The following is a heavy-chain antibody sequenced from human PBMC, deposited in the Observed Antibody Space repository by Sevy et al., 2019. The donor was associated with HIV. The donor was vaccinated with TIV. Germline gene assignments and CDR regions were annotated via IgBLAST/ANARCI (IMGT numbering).Heavy chain of an antibody. CDR2: LSFGCGKI. CDR3: AREGCSKPHDY. J-gene: IGHJ4*02. D-gene: IGHD3-10*02. CDR1: GFNFNSYS. V-gene: IGHV3-23*01. Sequence: GGSLTLSCVVSGFNFNSYSFCWVRQTPGKGLEWVSTLSFGCGKINYADSVQGRFTISRDDSKNTLYLEMNSLRVEDTAIYYCAREGCSKPHDYWGQGTLVTVSS.